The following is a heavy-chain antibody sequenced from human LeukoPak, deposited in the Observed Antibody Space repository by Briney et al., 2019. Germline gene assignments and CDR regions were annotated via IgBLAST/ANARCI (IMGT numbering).Heavy chain of an antibody. Sequence: GASVKVSCKASGGTFSSYAISWVRQAPGQGLEWMGGIIPIFGTANYAQKFQGRVTITADESTSTAYMELSSLRSEDTAVYYCARLLWFGDSVGYMDVWGKGTTVTISS. V-gene: IGHV1-69*13. CDR1: GGTFSSYA. D-gene: IGHD3-10*01. CDR2: IIPIFGTA. CDR3: ARLLWFGDSVGYMDV. J-gene: IGHJ6*03.